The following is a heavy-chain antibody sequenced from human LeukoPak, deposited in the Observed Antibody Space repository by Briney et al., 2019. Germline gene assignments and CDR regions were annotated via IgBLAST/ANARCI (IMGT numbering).Heavy chain of an antibody. V-gene: IGHV3-23*01. CDR1: GFTFSSYA. J-gene: IGHJ6*03. Sequence: GGSLRLSCAASGFTFSSYAMSWVRQAPGKGLEWVSAISGSGGSTYYADSVKGRFTISRDNSKNTLYLQMNSLRAEDTAVYYCAKAPLGIFVYYYMDVWGKGTTVTVSS. D-gene: IGHD7-27*01. CDR3: AKAPLGIFVYYYMDV. CDR2: ISGSGGST.